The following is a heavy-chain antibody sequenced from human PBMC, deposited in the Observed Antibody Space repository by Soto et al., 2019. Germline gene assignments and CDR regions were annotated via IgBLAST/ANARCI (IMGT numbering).Heavy chain of an antibody. V-gene: IGHV1-3*01. Sequence: ASVKVSCKASGYTFTSYAMHWVRQAPGQRLEWMGWINAGNGNTKYSQKFQGRVTITRDTSASTAYMELSSLRSEDTAVYYCARGIAGVGHSTLYYFDYWGQGTLVTVSS. CDR3: ARGIAGVGHSTLYYFDY. J-gene: IGHJ4*02. CDR2: INAGNGNT. D-gene: IGHD2-21*01. CDR1: GYTFTSYA.